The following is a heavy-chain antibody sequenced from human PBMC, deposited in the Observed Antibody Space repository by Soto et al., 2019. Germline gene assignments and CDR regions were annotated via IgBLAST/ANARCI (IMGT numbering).Heavy chain of an antibody. J-gene: IGHJ4*02. D-gene: IGHD4-17*01. V-gene: IGHV1-69*01. CDR3: AREHVGNYGDYADFDY. Sequence: QVQLVQSGAEVKKPGSSVKVSCKASGGTFSSYAISWVRQAPGQGLEWMGGIIPIFGTANYAQKFQGRVTITADESPSTAYMELSSLRSEDTAVYYCAREHVGNYGDYADFDYWGQGTLVTVSS. CDR1: GGTFSSYA. CDR2: IIPIFGTA.